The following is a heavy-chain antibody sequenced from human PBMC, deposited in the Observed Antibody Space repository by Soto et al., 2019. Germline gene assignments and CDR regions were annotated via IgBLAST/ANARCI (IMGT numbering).Heavy chain of an antibody. J-gene: IGHJ1*01. CDR3: ARDDGFGDPEYFQL. V-gene: IGHV3-33*01. Sequence: PGGSLRLSCAASGFIFKNCGMHWVRQAQGKGLEWVAVIWNDGRTKYYGDSVKGRFTVSRDDSEDTLYLQLTSLRAEDTAVYYCARDDGFGDPEYFQLWGQGTLVTVSS. D-gene: IGHD4-17*01. CDR1: GFIFKNCG. CDR2: IWNDGRTK.